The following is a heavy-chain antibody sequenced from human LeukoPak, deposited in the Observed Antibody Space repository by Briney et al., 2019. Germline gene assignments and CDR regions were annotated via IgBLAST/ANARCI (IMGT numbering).Heavy chain of an antibody. CDR2: IYHSGRT. Sequence: SETLSLTCAVSGYSISSGYYWGWIRQPPGKGLEWIGSIYHSGRTYYNPSLKSRVTISVDTSKNQFSLKLSSVTAADTAVYYCAGEGVDTAMGYMLGYWGQGTLVTVSS. V-gene: IGHV4-38-2*02. CDR3: AGEGVDTAMGYMLGY. J-gene: IGHJ4*02. CDR1: GYSISSGYY. D-gene: IGHD5-18*01.